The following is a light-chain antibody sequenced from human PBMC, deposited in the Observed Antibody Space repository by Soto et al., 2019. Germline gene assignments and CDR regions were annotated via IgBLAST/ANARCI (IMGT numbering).Light chain of an antibody. CDR2: VAS. Sequence: IVLTQSPGTLSLSPGERVTLSCRASQSVTTRLAWYQHKPGQAPTLLMSVASNRAYVVPVRFSGSGSGTDFTLTITRLEPEDFALYYCQQYGGAPITFGLGTRLEIK. J-gene: IGKJ5*01. CDR3: QQYGGAPIT. CDR1: QSVTTR. V-gene: IGKV3-20*01.